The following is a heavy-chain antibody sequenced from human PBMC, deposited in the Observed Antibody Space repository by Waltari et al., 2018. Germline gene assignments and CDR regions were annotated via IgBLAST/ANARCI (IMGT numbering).Heavy chain of an antibody. CDR3: AREPSYDYIWGSYHALDY. J-gene: IGHJ4*02. Sequence: QVQLQESGPGLVKPSETLSLTCTVSGYSISSGYYWGWIRQPPGKGLEWIGSIYHSGSTYYNPSLKSRVTISVDTSKNQFSLKLSSVTAADTAVYYCAREPSYDYIWGSYHALDYWGQGTLVTVSS. V-gene: IGHV4-38-2*02. CDR2: IYHSGST. D-gene: IGHD3-16*02. CDR1: GYSISSGYY.